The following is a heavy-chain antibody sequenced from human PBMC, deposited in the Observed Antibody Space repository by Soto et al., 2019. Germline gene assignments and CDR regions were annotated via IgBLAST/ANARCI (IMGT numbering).Heavy chain of an antibody. Sequence: GASVKVSCKASGYTFTSYDINWVRQATGQGLEWMGWMNPNSGNTGYAQKFQGRVTMTRNTSISTAYMELSSLRSEDTAVYYCARAGGARYCSGGSCYFRSYYYYYMDVWGKGTTVTVSS. J-gene: IGHJ6*03. CDR3: ARAGGARYCSGGSCYFRSYYYYYMDV. CDR1: GYTFTSYD. V-gene: IGHV1-8*01. CDR2: MNPNSGNT. D-gene: IGHD2-15*01.